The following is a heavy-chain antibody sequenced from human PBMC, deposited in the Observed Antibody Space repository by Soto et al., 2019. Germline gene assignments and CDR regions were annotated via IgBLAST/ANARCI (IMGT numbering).Heavy chain of an antibody. CDR1: GFSLSTSEVG. D-gene: IGHD3-9*01. V-gene: IGHV2-5*02. CDR3: AHRFDWYYFDY. J-gene: IGHJ4*02. CDR2: IYWDDDK. Sequence: QITLKESGPTLVKPTQTLTLTCTFSGFSLSTSEVGVGWIRQPPGKALEWLAPIYWDDDKRYSPSLKSRLTITKDTSKNQVVLTMTNMDPVDTATYYCAHRFDWYYFDYWGQGTLVTVSS.